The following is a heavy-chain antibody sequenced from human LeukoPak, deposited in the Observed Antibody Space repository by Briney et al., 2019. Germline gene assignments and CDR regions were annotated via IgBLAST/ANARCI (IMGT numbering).Heavy chain of an antibody. CDR1: GYTLTELS. CDR2: FDPEDGET. CDR3: ATGFMTVVAATFDY. J-gene: IGHJ4*02. V-gene: IGHV1-24*01. D-gene: IGHD2-15*01. Sequence: ASVKVSRKVSGYTLTELSMHWVRQAPGKGLEWMGGFDPEDGETIYAQKFQGRVTMTEDTSTDTAYMELSSLRSEDTAVYYCATGFMTVVAATFDYWGQGTLVTVSS.